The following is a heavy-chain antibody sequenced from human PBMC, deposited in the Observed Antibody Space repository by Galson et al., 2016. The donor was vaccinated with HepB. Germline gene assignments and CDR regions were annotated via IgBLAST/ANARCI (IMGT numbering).Heavy chain of an antibody. V-gene: IGHV3-11*06. Sequence: SLRLSCAASGFAFNDYYMNWIRQAPGKGLEWVSYISNSGYYTNYADSVKGAFTISRDNAKNSLYLQMDSLRAEDTAVYYCARAMIRGVIKSSLNDAFDIWGQGTLVTVSS. J-gene: IGHJ3*02. D-gene: IGHD3-10*01. CDR2: ISNSGYYT. CDR1: GFAFNDYY. CDR3: ARAMIRGVIKSSLNDAFDI.